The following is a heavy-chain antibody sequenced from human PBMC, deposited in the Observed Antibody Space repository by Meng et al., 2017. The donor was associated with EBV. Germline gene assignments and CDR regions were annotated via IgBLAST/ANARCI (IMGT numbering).Heavy chain of an antibody. CDR1: GGPFRNSA. CDR3: ASESGRGYTPDY. Sequence: QLQVVRSAAGVKRPGSLVTVSCKTSGGPFRNSANSWGLQAPGPGLEWLGGFLPTLGAPNYAQKFHGRVSITADESTSTHYMDLSSLRSEDTAVYYCASESGRGYTPDYWGQGTLVTVSS. V-gene: IGHV1-69*01. D-gene: IGHD3-10*01. CDR2: FLPTLGAP. J-gene: IGHJ4*02.